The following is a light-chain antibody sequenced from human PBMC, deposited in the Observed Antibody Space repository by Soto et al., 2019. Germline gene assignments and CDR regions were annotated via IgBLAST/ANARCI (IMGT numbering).Light chain of an antibody. CDR1: QNVYNN. CDR3: QQCRNWPPT. Sequence: EIVMTPSPATLSVSPGEGATLSCKASQNVYNNLAWYQQRPGQPPRLLIDDASTRATGISARFSGSGYGTEFTLTISSLQSEDFAVYFCQQCRNWPPTFAGGTKVDIK. J-gene: IGKJ4*01. CDR2: DAS. V-gene: IGKV3-15*01.